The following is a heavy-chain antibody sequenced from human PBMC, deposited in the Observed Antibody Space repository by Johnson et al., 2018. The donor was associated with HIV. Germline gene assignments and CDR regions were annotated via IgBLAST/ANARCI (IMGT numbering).Heavy chain of an antibody. CDR2: ISYDGSNR. J-gene: IGHJ3*01. CDR1: GFTFSSYA. CDR3: DCTDHFCAGRVSTGTVDA. V-gene: IGHV3-30*04. D-gene: IGHD3-10*02. Sequence: QVQLVESGGGVVQPGRSLRLSCAASGFTFSSYAMHWVRQAPGKGLEWVTVISYDGSNRYYADSVKGRFTISRDNSKNTLYLQMTRRRQDDTAVYSCDCTDHFCAGRVSTGTVDAWGQGTMVTVSS.